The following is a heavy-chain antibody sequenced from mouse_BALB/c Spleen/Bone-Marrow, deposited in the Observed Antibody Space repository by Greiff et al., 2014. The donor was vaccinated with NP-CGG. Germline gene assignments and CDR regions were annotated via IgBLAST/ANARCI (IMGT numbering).Heavy chain of an antibody. CDR3: ARGGGLTGYYFDY. CDR1: GYAFSSYW. Sequence: QVQLQQSEAELVRPGSSGKISCKASGYAFSSYWMNWVKQRPGQGLEWIGQIYPGDGDTNYNGNFKDKATLTTDKSSTTAYMQLSSLTSEDSAVYFCARGGGLTGYYFDYWGQGTTLTVSS. D-gene: IGHD4-1*01. V-gene: IGHV1-80*01. J-gene: IGHJ2*01. CDR2: IYPGDGDT.